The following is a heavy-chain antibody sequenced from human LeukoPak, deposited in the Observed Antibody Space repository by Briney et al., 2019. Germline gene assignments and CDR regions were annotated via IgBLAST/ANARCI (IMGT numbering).Heavy chain of an antibody. D-gene: IGHD3-3*01. J-gene: IGHJ5*02. Sequence: GRSLRLSCAASGFTFDDYAMHWVRQAPGKGLEWVSGISWNSGSIGYADSVKGRFTISRDNAKNSLYLQMNSLRAEDTAVYYCARDAEVGTLFGVLSRYNWFDPWGQGALVTVSS. CDR3: ARDAEVGTLFGVLSRYNWFDP. V-gene: IGHV3-9*01. CDR2: ISWNSGSI. CDR1: GFTFDDYA.